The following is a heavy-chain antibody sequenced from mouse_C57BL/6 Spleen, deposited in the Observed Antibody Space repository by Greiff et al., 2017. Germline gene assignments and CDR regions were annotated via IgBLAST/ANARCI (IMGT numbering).Heavy chain of an antibody. J-gene: IGHJ4*01. D-gene: IGHD2-10*02. CDR1: GYTFTSYW. V-gene: IGHV1-61*01. Sequence: QVQLQQPGAELVRPGSSVKLSCKASGYTFTSYWMDWVKQRPGQGLAWIGNIYPSDSETHYNQKFKDKATLTVDKSSSTAYMQLSSLTSEDAAVYYCARRRYGYYAMDYWGQGTSVTVSS. CDR2: IYPSDSET. CDR3: ARRRYGYYAMDY.